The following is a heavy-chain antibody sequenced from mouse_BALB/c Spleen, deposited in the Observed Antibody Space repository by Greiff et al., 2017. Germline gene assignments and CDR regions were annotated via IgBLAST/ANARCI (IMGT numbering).Heavy chain of an antibody. D-gene: IGHD2-10*02. J-gene: IGHJ1*01. CDR2: ISSGGGST. CDR3: ARAYGRYWYFDV. V-gene: IGHV5-12-1*01. CDR1: GFAFSSYD. Sequence: VQLQQSGGGLVKPGGSLKLSCAASGFAFSSYDMSWVRQTPEKRLEWVAYISSGGGSTYYPDTVKGRFTISRDNAKNTLYLQMSSLKSEDTAMYYCARAYGRYWYFDVWGAGTTVTVSS.